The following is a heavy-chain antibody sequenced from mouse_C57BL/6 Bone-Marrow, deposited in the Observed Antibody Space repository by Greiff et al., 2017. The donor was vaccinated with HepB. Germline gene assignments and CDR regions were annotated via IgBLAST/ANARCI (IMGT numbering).Heavy chain of an antibody. CDR1: GFSLTSYG. CDR2: IWSGGST. Sequence: VQLQQSGPGLVQPSQSLSITCTVSGFSLTSYGVHWVRQSPGKGLEWLGVIWSGGSTDYNAAFISRLSISKDKSKSQVFFKMNSLQADDTAIYYCAREGLGYFDVWGTGTTVTVSS. CDR3: AREGLGYFDV. D-gene: IGHD2-13*01. J-gene: IGHJ1*03. V-gene: IGHV2-2*01.